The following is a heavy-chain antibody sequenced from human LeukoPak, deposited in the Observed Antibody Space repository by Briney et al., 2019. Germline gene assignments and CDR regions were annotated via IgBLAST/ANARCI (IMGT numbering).Heavy chain of an antibody. Sequence: SQTLSLTCAISGDSVSSNSTACNWIRQSPSRGLEWLGRTYYRSKWYYDYAVAVKSRISINPDTSKNQFSLQLSSVTPEDTAVYYCARSQTGGTFDYWGQGALVTVSS. CDR2: TYYRSKWYY. D-gene: IGHD1-26*01. J-gene: IGHJ4*02. CDR3: ARSQTGGTFDY. V-gene: IGHV6-1*01. CDR1: GDSVSSNSTA.